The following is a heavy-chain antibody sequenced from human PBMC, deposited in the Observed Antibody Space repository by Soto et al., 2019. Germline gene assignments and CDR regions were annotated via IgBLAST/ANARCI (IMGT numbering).Heavy chain of an antibody. CDR2: IIPIFSKT. J-gene: IGHJ4*02. V-gene: IGHV1-69*01. CDR1: GGTFTTSS. Sequence: QVQLVQSGAEVKELGSSVKVSCKTSGGTFTTSSFVWVRQGPGQGLEWMGWIIPIFSKTNFAPKFQGRVTFTADESTRTVYMDLSSLRSEDTAIYYCATDVVRSTGGDSWGQGTLVTVSS. D-gene: IGHD7-27*01. CDR3: ATDVVRSTGGDS.